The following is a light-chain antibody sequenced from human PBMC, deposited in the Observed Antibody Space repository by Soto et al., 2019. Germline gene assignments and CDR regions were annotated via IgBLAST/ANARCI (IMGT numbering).Light chain of an antibody. Sequence: QSVLTQPRSLSGSPGHSVTISCTGTSGDVGAYNYVAWYQQRAGEAPELMIYDVTKRPSGVPDRFSGAKSGNTAFLTISGLHSEDEANYYCSSYAGAYLWVFGGGTKLTVL. CDR1: SGDVGAYNY. CDR3: SSYAGAYLWV. J-gene: IGLJ3*02. V-gene: IGLV2-11*01. CDR2: DVT.